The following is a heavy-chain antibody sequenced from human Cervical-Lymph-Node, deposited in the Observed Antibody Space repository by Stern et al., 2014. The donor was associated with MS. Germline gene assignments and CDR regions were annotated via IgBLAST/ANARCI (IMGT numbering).Heavy chain of an antibody. Sequence: VQLVQYGSEVKKPGSSVKVSCKPSGDTFSNYALSWVRQAPGQGLEWVGGLIPFYGATRYGRKFQGRVTITPEESTGTAFMELTNLTSDDTAIYYCALRRSYYVFWGQGTLITVSS. CDR2: LIPFYGAT. V-gene: IGHV1-69*01. CDR1: GDTFSNYA. CDR3: ALRRSYYVF. D-gene: IGHD4-11*01. J-gene: IGHJ4*02.